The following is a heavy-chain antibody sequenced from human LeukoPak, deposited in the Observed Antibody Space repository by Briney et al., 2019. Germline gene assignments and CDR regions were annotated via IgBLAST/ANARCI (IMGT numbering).Heavy chain of an antibody. CDR2: INHSGST. Sequence: PSETLSLTCAVYGGSFSGYYWSWLRQPPGKALEWLGEINHSGSTNYKPSLKCRVTISVETSKNQFSLTLSSVTAADTAVYYCARGRGRKKQPNLDYWGQGTLVTASS. V-gene: IGHV4-34*01. CDR1: GGSFSGYY. D-gene: IGHD3-10*01. CDR3: ARGRGRKKQPNLDY. J-gene: IGHJ4*02.